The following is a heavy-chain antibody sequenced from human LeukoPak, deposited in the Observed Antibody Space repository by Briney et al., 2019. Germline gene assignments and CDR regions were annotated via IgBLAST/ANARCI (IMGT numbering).Heavy chain of an antibody. CDR3: ARSIGGTYFDY. CDR2: IYPGDSDT. CDR1: GYIYTSYW. D-gene: IGHD2-21*01. Sequence: GESLKISCNSSGYIYTSYWIGWVRQMPGKGLEWMGIIYPGDSDTRYSPSFQGQVTISADKSISTAYLQWSSLKASDTAMYYCARSIGGTYFDYWGQGALVTVSS. V-gene: IGHV5-51*01. J-gene: IGHJ4*02.